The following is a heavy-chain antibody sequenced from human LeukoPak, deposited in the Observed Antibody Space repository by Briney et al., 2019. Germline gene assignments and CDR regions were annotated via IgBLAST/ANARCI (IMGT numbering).Heavy chain of an antibody. D-gene: IGHD3-3*01. V-gene: IGHV3-48*01. CDR3: GKDFYDFWSGYYGHMDV. Sequence: GGSLRLFCAASGFTFSSYSMNWVRQAPGKGLEWVSYISSSSSTIYYADSVKGRFTISRDNAKNSLYLQMNSLRAEDTAVYYCGKDFYDFWSGYYGHMDVWGKGTTVTVSS. J-gene: IGHJ6*03. CDR2: ISSSSSTI. CDR1: GFTFSSYS.